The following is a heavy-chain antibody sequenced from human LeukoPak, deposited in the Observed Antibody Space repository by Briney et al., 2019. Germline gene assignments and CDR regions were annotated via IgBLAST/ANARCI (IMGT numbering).Heavy chain of an antibody. J-gene: IGHJ4*02. D-gene: IGHD1-26*01. CDR1: AYTFTGYY. Sequence: ASVKVSCKASAYTFTGYYIHWVRQAPGQGLEWMGWIKPNSGGTKFAQKFQGRVTMTRDTSISTAYMELSRLRSDDTAVYYCATMMYSETYNDYWGQGTLVTVSS. V-gene: IGHV1-2*02. CDR3: ATMMYSETYNDY. CDR2: IKPNSGGT.